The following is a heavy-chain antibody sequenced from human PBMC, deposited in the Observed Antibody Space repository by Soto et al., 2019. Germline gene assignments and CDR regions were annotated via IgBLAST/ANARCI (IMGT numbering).Heavy chain of an antibody. CDR3: ARGGYSSGWYANWFDP. D-gene: IGHD6-19*01. CDR2: IWYDGSNK. V-gene: IGHV3-33*01. J-gene: IGHJ5*02. Sequence: QVQLVESGGGVVQPGRSLRLSCAASGFTFSSYGMHWVRQAPGKGLEWVAVIWYDGSNKYYADSVKGRFTISRDNSKNTLYLQMNSLRAEDTAVYYCARGGYSSGWYANWFDPWGQGTLVTVSS. CDR1: GFTFSSYG.